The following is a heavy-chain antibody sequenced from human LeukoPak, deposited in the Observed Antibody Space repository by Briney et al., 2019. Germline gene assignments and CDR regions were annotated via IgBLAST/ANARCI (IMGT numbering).Heavy chain of an antibody. CDR2: ININTGNP. J-gene: IGHJ6*02. CDR3: TRFAVVPAANYYYYYGMDV. Sequence: GASVKVSCKASGYTFTSYAMNWVRQAPGQGLEWMGWININTGNPTYAQGFTGRFVFSLDTSVSTAYLQISSLKAEDTAVYYCTRFAVVPAANYYYYYGMDVWGQGTTVTVSS. D-gene: IGHD2-2*01. V-gene: IGHV7-4-1*02. CDR1: GYTFTSYA.